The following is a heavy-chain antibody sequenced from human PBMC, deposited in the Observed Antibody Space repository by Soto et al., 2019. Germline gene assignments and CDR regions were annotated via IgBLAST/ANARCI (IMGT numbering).Heavy chain of an antibody. CDR3: TKARLLGGDVNNSYYYTAIAV. CDR2: ISWNSGRI. Sequence: EMQLVESGGGLVQPGMSMRLSCAASGFTFDDYAMYWVRQVAGKGLEWVSGISWNSGRIGYADSVKGRFTISRPTAMNSLYLQMSSLRPEATALYSCTKARLLGGDVNNSYYYTAIAVWAHGTTVTFSS. J-gene: IGHJ6*02. V-gene: IGHV3-9*01. CDR1: GFTFDDYA. D-gene: IGHD3-16*01.